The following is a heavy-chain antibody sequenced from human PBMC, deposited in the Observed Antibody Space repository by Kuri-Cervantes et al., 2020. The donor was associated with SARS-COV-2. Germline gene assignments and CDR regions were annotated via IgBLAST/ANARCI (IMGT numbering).Heavy chain of an antibody. CDR3: ARGGAARGVLRFFDWFEAFET. J-gene: IGHJ3*02. V-gene: IGHV1-2*04. Sequence: ASVKVSCKASGYTFTGYYMHWVRQAPGQGLEWMGWINPNTGGTNYAQKFQGWVTMTRGTSISTVYMELNRLRSDDTGVYYCARGGAARGVLRFFDWFEAFETWGQGTMVTVSS. CDR2: INPNTGGT. D-gene: IGHD3-9*01. CDR1: GYTFTGYY.